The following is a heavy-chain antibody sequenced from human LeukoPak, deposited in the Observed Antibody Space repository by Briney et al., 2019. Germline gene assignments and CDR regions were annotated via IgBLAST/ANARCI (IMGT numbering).Heavy chain of an antibody. J-gene: IGHJ4*02. V-gene: IGHV3-74*01. Sequence: GGSLRLSCAASGFTFSSYWMHWVRQAPGKGLVWVSRINSDGSSTSYADSVKGRFTISRDNAKNTLYLQMNSLRAEDTAVYYCARGSISGVDPFDYWGQGTLVTVSS. CDR1: GFTFSSYW. CDR2: INSDGSST. CDR3: ARGSISGVDPFDY. D-gene: IGHD3-3*01.